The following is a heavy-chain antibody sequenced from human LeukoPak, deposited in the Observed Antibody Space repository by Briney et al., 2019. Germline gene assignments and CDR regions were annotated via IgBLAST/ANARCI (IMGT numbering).Heavy chain of an antibody. J-gene: IGHJ6*02. V-gene: IGHV1-24*01. CDR3: VTDSEPSGGYKNYYYYGMDV. CDR2: FDPEDGET. D-gene: IGHD3-22*01. CDR1: GYTLTELS. Sequence: GASVKVSCKVSGYTLTELSMHWVRQAPGKGLEWMGGFDPEDGETIYAQKFQGRVTMTEDTSTDTAYMELSSLRSEDTAVYYCVTDSEPSGGYKNYYYYGMDVWGQGTTVTVSS.